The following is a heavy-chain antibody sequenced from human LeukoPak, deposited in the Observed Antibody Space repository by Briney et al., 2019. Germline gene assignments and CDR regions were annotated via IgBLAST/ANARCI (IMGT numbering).Heavy chain of an antibody. Sequence: GGSLRLSCAASGFSFSTYAMSWVRQAPGKGLEWVSGVNGNGGSTSYADSVKGRFTIFRDNSKNTLYLQMNSLRVEDTAVYYCAKRADYSGSYHPLDYWGQGTLVTVSS. CDR3: AKRADYSGSYHPLDY. CDR2: VNGNGGST. D-gene: IGHD1-26*01. J-gene: IGHJ4*02. CDR1: GFSFSTYA. V-gene: IGHV3-23*01.